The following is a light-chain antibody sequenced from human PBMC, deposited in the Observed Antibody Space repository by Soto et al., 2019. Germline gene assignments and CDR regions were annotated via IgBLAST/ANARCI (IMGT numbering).Light chain of an antibody. CDR2: GAS. CDR1: QSVSSD. CDR3: QHYKNRPLT. J-gene: IGKJ4*01. Sequence: VVMTQSPATLSVSPGERATLSCRASQSVSSDLAWYQHKPGQAPRLLIYGASSRATGIPVRFSGSGSGTEFTLTISSLQSEDVAVYYCQHYKNRPLTFGGGTKVDIK. V-gene: IGKV3-15*01.